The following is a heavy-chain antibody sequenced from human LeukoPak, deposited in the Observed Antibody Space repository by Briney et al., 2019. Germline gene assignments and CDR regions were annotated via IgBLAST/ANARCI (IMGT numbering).Heavy chain of an antibody. J-gene: IGHJ4*02. CDR1: GGSFSGYY. D-gene: IGHD3-10*01. CDR2: ICYSGST. V-gene: IGHV4-59*08. Sequence: PSETLCLTCAVSGGSFSGYYWSWIRQPPGKGLECIGYICYSGSTNYNPALVSRGTISAGKSRKQFLHKLTSMTAADTAVYYSGSTNYNTYLESRVTISVDTSRNQFTMKLTYVTAADTAVYYCAKVSDRDSSGYDWGFEYWGQGTLITVSS. CDR3: GSTNYNTYLESRVTISVDTSRNQFTMKLTYVTAADTAVYYCAKVSDRDSSGYDWGFEY.